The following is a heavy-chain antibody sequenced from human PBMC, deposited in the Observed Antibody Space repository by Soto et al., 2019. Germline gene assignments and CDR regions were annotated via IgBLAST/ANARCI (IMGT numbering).Heavy chain of an antibody. J-gene: IGHJ6*02. CDR3: ARDNDRPQLGGNYYYILDV. V-gene: IGHV1-69*12. D-gene: IGHD2-8*01. Sequence: QVQLEQSGAEVKKPGSSVKVSCKASGGTFRTAAVSWVRQAPGQGLEWMGGLMPVFRTPDYAQKFHGRVTITADEATSTAYMELTGLRSDDTAVYYCARDNDRPQLGGNYYYILDVWGQGTKITVSS. CDR2: LMPVFRTP. CDR1: GGTFRTAA.